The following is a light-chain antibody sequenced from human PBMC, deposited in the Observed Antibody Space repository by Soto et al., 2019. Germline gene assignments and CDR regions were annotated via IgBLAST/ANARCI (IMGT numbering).Light chain of an antibody. Sequence: QSALTQPASVSGSPGQSITISCTGTSSDVGAYDYVSWFQQHPGKAPKLIIYEVSYRPSGVSSRFSGSKSGNRASLTISGLQAEDEADYYCSSYTPRSTHVVFGGGTKLTVL. J-gene: IGLJ2*01. CDR1: SSDVGAYDY. V-gene: IGLV2-14*01. CDR3: SSYTPRSTHVV. CDR2: EVS.